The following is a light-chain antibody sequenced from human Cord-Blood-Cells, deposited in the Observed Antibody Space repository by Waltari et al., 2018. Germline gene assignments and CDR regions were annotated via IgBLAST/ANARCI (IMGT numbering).Light chain of an antibody. CDR2: DAS. CDR1: QSISSW. CDR3: QQYNSYSMYT. V-gene: IGKV1-5*01. Sequence: DLQMTQSPSTLSASVGDRVTFTCRASQSISSWLAWYQQKPGKAPKPLIYDASSLESGVPSRFSGSGSGTEFTLTISSLQPDDFATYYCQQYNSYSMYTFGQGTKLEIK. J-gene: IGKJ2*01.